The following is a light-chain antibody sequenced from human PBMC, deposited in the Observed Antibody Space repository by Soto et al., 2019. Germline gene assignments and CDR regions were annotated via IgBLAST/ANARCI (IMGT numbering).Light chain of an antibody. CDR3: QQYNNWPLT. CDR2: GAS. CDR1: QSISSN. V-gene: IGKV3-15*01. J-gene: IGKJ4*01. Sequence: EIEMTQSPATQSVSPGERATLSCRASQSISSNLAWYQQKPGQPPRLLIYGASTRATGIPARFSGSGSGTEFTLTISSLLSEDFATYYCQQYNNWPLTFGGGTKVEIK.